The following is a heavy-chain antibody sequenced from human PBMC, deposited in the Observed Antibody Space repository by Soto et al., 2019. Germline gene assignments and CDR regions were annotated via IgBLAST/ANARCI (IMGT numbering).Heavy chain of an antibody. J-gene: IGHJ4*02. V-gene: IGHV4-31*03. CDR3: ARVGWSNSSYYFDS. CDR1: GVSISRGVYY. Sequence: SETLSLTCTVSGVSISRGVYYWSWIRQHPGEGLEWIGYIFYSGNTYYSPSLKSRVTISLDTSKNQFSLKLSSVTAADTAVYYCARVGWSNSSYYFDSWGQGSLVTVSP. CDR2: IFYSGNT. D-gene: IGHD3-16*01.